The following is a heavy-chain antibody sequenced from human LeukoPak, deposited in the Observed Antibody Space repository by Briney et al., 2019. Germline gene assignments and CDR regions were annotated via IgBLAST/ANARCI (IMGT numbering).Heavy chain of an antibody. CDR1: GFTFSNAW. CDR3: TTDQGEQLWLPPIDY. D-gene: IGHD5-18*01. CDR2: IKSKTDGGTT. J-gene: IGHJ4*02. V-gene: IGHV3-15*01. Sequence: GGSLRPSCAASGFTFSNAWMSWVRQAPGKGLEWVGRIKSKTDGGTTDYAAPVKGRFTISRDDSKNTLYLQVNSLKTEDTAVYYCTTDQGEQLWLPPIDYWGQGTLVTISS.